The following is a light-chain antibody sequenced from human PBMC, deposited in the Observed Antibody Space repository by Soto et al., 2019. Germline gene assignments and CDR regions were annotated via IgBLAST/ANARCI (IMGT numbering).Light chain of an antibody. CDR2: RNN. CDR1: SSNIGSNY. Sequence: QSVLTQPPSASGTPGQRVTISCSGSSSNIGSNYVYWYQQLPGPAPKLLIYRNNQRPSGVPDLFSGSKPGTSASLAISQLRSADEAEYYCAAWDDSLSGHVVFGGGTKLHVL. V-gene: IGLV1-47*01. J-gene: IGLJ2*01. CDR3: AAWDDSLSGHVV.